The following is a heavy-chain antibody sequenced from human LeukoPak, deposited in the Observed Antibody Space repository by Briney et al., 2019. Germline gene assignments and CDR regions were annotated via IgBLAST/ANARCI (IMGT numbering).Heavy chain of an antibody. Sequence: TGGSLRLSCAASGFTFSSYAMSWVRQAPGKGLEWVANIKQDGSEKYYVDSVKGRFTISRDNAKNSLYLQMNSLRAEDTAVYYCAREFPSGSYEDYWGQGTLVTVSS. CDR3: AREFPSGSYEDY. J-gene: IGHJ4*02. D-gene: IGHD5-18*01. CDR1: GFTFSSYA. CDR2: IKQDGSEK. V-gene: IGHV3-7*01.